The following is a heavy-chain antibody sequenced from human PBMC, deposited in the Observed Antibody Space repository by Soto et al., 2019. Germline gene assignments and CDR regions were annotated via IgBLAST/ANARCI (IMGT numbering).Heavy chain of an antibody. D-gene: IGHD1-26*01. V-gene: IGHV1-8*01. Sequence: GASVKVSCKASGYSFTSLAINWVRQTAGQGLEWMGWMQPSTGRTGYAQKFQGRVTMTRDTSINTAYMELTTLTSDDTASYYCARGVSAGVDYWGQGTLVSVSS. CDR3: ARGVSAGVDY. J-gene: IGHJ4*02. CDR1: GYSFTSLA. CDR2: MQPSTGRT.